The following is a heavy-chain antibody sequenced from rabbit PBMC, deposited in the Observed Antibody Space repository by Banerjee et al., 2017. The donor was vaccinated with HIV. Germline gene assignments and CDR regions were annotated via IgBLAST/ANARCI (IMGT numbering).Heavy chain of an antibody. V-gene: IGHV1S45*01. CDR2: NNIDNGNT. J-gene: IGHJ6*01. D-gene: IGHD6-1*01. CDR3: AREDYTSYYATDFL. CDR1: GFSFSSSYW. Sequence: QEQLEESGGDLVKPEGSLALTCTASGFSFSSSYWICWVRQAPGKGLEWIGCNNIDNGNTYYASWAKGRFTISKPSSTTVTLQMTSLTAADTATYFCAREDYTSYYATDFLWGPGTLVTVS.